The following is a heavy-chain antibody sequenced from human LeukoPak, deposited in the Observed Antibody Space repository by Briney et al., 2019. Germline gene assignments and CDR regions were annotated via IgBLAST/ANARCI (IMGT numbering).Heavy chain of an antibody. V-gene: IGHV3-48*03. J-gene: IGHJ3*01. D-gene: IGHD2-2*01. CDR1: GFTFSDFE. Sequence: GTSLRLSCAASGFTFSDFEMGWIRQAPGKGLEWVAYSSESGSVNWCADSLKGRFTISRDNAKRSVFLQMNSLRPEDTAVYYCVRDGCSATRCLLDGFDVWGQGTVVTVSS. CDR3: VRDGCSATRCLLDGFDV. CDR2: SSESGSVN.